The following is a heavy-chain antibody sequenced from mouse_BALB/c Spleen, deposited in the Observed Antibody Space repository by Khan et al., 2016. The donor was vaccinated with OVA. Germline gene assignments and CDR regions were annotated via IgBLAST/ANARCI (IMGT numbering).Heavy chain of an antibody. CDR3: SRDSIFDY. D-gene: IGHD2-3*01. J-gene: IGHJ2*01. Sequence: EVMLVESGGGLVQPGGSRKLSCTASGFTFSRFGMHWVRQAPEKGLEWVAYISSGSSTIYYADTVKGRFTISRDNPKNTPFLQMTSLTSEDTAMYYCSRDSIFDYWGQGTTLTVSS. V-gene: IGHV5-17*02. CDR1: GFTFSRFG. CDR2: ISSGSSTI.